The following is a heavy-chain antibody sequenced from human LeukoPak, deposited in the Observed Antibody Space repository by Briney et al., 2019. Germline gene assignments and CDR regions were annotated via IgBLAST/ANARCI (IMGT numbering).Heavy chain of an antibody. CDR2: IRSSSSYI. V-gene: IGHV3-21*01. Sequence: GGSLRLSCAASGFTFSSYSMNWVRQAPGKGLEWVSSIRSSSSYIYYADSVKGRFTISRDNAKNSLYLQMNSLRAEDTAVYYCARDKAAAAGPYYYYYGMDVWGQGTTVTVSS. J-gene: IGHJ6*02. CDR3: ARDKAAAAGPYYYYYGMDV. D-gene: IGHD6-13*01. CDR1: GFTFSSYS.